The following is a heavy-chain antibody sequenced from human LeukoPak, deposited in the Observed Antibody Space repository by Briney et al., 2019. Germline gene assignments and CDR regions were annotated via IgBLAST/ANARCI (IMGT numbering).Heavy chain of an antibody. CDR2: INHGGVS. CDR3: ARGPMITFGRVIGNFDY. J-gene: IGHJ4*02. V-gene: IGHV4-34*01. CDR1: GGSFSDYY. Sequence: SETLSLTCAVYGGSFSDYYWSWIRQPPGKGLEWIGEINHGGVSNYNPSLKSRVTISVDTSKNLFSLKLSSVTAADTAVYYCARGPMITFGRVIGNFDYWGQGTLVTASS. D-gene: IGHD3-16*02.